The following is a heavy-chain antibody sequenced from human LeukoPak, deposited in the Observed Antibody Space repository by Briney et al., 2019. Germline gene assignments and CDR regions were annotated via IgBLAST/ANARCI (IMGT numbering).Heavy chain of an antibody. CDR1: GGSISSGDYY. D-gene: IGHD5-18*01. Sequence: PSQTLSLTCTVSGGSISSGDYYWSWIRQPPGKGLEWIGYIYYSGSTYYNPSLKSRVTISVDTSKDQFSLKLSSVTAADTAVYYCARHPRRDGYSNFDYWGQGTLVTVSS. CDR3: ARHPRRDGYSNFDY. J-gene: IGHJ4*02. V-gene: IGHV4-30-4*01. CDR2: IYYSGST.